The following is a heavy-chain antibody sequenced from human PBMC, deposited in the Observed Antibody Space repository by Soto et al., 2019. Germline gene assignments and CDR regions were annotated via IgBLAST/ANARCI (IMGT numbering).Heavy chain of an antibody. CDR1: GYTFTSYG. Sequence: QVQLVQSGAEVKKPGASVKVSCKASGYTFTSYGISWVRQAPGQGREWMGWISAYNGNTNYAQKLQGRVTMTTDTSTSTDYMELRSLRSDDTAVYYWAGRISSGYYYFDYWGQGTLVTVSS. CDR2: ISAYNGNT. CDR3: AGRISSGYYYFDY. D-gene: IGHD3-22*01. V-gene: IGHV1-18*01. J-gene: IGHJ4*02.